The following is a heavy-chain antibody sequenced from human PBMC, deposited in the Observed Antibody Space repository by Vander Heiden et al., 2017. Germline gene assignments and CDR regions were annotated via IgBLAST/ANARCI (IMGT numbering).Heavy chain of an antibody. D-gene: IGHD2-21*02. J-gene: IGHJ4*02. CDR2: IIPIFGTA. CDR3: ARVRFCGGDCYYFDY. Sequence: VQLVQVGAGVKNPGSSVKVSCKASGCTFSSYAISWVRQAPAHGLEWMGGIIPIFGTANYAQKFQGRVTITADESTSTAYMELSSLRSEDTAVYYCARVRFCGGDCYYFDYWGQGTLVTVSS. CDR1: GCTFSSYA. V-gene: IGHV1-69*01.